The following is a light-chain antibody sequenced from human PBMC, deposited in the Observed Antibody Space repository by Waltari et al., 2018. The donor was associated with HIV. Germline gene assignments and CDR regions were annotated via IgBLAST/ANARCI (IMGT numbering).Light chain of an antibody. V-gene: IGLV2-14*03. J-gene: IGLJ2*01. Sequence: QSALTQPASVSGSPGQSITISCTGTSNDVGGYNYVSWYQQHPGKVPKLMINDVSNLPSGVSYRFSGSKSGNTASLTISGLQAEDEADYYCSSYTSSTYVVFGGGTKLTVL. CDR3: SSYTSSTYVV. CDR2: DVS. CDR1: SNDVGGYNY.